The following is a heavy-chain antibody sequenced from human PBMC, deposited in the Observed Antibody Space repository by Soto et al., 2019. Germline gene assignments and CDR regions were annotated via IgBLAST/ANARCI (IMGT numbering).Heavy chain of an antibody. CDR3: ALQYSSSWYVGY. Sequence: GASVKVSCKASGGTFSSYAISWVRQAPGQGLEWMGGIIPIFGTANYAQKFQGRVTITADESTSTAYMELSSLRSEDTAVYYCALQYSSSWYVGYWGQGTLVTVSS. D-gene: IGHD6-13*01. CDR1: GGTFSSYA. CDR2: IIPIFGTA. J-gene: IGHJ4*02. V-gene: IGHV1-69*13.